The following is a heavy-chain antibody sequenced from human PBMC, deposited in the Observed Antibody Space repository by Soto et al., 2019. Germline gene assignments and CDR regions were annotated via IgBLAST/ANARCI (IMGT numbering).Heavy chain of an antibody. CDR3: AKGTESYYDILTGYYYYYGMDV. CDR2: ISGSGGST. V-gene: IGHV3-23*01. D-gene: IGHD3-9*01. Sequence: EVQLLESGGGLVQPGGSLRLSCAASGFTFSSYAMSWVRQAPGKGLEWVSAISGSGGSTYYADSVKGRFTISRDNPKNTLYLQMNSLRAEDTAVYYCAKGTESYYDILTGYYYYYGMDVWGQGTTVTVSS. CDR1: GFTFSSYA. J-gene: IGHJ6*02.